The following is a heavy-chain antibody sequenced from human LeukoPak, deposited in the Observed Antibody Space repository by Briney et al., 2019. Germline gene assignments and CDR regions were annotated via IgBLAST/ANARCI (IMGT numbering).Heavy chain of an antibody. V-gene: IGHV1-2*02. Sequence: ASVKVSCKASGYTFTGYYMHWVRQAPGQGLEWLVWISPNSGGADYAQKFQGRVTMTSDPPINTTYMELTRLTYDDTAVYYCARRGGTAAVDMNWFDPWGQGTLVTVSS. D-gene: IGHD6-25*01. CDR2: ISPNSGGA. CDR3: ARRGGTAAVDMNWFDP. CDR1: GYTFTGYY. J-gene: IGHJ5*02.